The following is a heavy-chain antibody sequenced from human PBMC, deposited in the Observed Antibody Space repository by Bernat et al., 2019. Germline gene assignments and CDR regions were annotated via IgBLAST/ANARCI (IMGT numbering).Heavy chain of an antibody. J-gene: IGHJ4*02. CDR3: ARVVTTVTDFDY. D-gene: IGHD4-17*01. V-gene: IGHV3-30*01. CDR2: TSYDGSNK. Sequence: VRLVAAGGGGVQPGGSRRPACAAPGFTFRSHAMHWVRQAPGKGLEWVAVTSYDGSNKYYGDPVTGRFTISRDDSKNTLYLQTVSLRAEDTAVSYCARVVTTVTDFDYWGQGTLGTVSS. CDR1: GFTFRSHA.